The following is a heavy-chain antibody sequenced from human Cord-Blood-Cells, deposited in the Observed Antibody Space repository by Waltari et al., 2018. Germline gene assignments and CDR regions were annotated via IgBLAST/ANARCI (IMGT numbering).Heavy chain of an antibody. CDR2: ISYDGSNK. CDR1: GFTFSSYG. CDR3: ATAANNWGDY. D-gene: IGHD7-27*01. V-gene: IGHV3-30*03. Sequence: QVQLVEAGGGVVQPGRSLRLSCAASGFTFSSYGMHRVRQAPGKGLEWVAVISYDGSNKYYADSVKGRFTISRDNSKNTLYLQMNSLRAEDTAVYYCATAANNWGDYWGQGTLVTVSS. J-gene: IGHJ4*02.